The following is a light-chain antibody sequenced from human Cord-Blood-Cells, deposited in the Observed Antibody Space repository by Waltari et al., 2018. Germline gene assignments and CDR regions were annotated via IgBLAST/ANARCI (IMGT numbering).Light chain of an antibody. V-gene: IGLV2-23*01. Sequence: QSALTQPASVSGSPGQPVTISCTGTSSDGGSYNLVSWYQQHPGKAPKLMIYEGSKRPSGVSNRFSGSKSGNTASLTISGLQAEDEADYYCCSYAGSSTYVFGTGTKVTVL. CDR3: CSYAGSSTYV. CDR1: SSDGGSYNL. CDR2: EGS. J-gene: IGLJ1*01.